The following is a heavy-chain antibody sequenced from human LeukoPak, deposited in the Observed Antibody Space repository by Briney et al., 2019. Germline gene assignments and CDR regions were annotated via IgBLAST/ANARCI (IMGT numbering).Heavy chain of an antibody. Sequence: GGSLRLSCAASGFTFSSYELNWARQAPGKGLEWVSYISTSGSTISYADSVKGRFTISRDNAKNSLYLQMNSLRAEDTAVYYCARVGARFDYWGQGTLVTVSS. CDR2: ISTSGSTI. CDR3: ARVGARFDY. D-gene: IGHD1-26*01. V-gene: IGHV3-48*03. J-gene: IGHJ4*02. CDR1: GFTFSSYE.